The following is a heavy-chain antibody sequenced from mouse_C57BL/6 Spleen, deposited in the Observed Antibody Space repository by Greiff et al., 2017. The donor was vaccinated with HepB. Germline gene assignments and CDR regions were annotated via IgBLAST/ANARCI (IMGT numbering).Heavy chain of an antibody. Sequence: VMLVESGAELVKPGASVKLSCKASGYTFTESTIHRVKQRSGQGLEWIGWFYPGSGSIKYNEKFKDKATLTADKSSSTVYMELSRLTSEDSAVYFCARHEDDYSAWFAYWGQGTLVTVSA. V-gene: IGHV1-62-2*01. J-gene: IGHJ3*01. D-gene: IGHD2-13*01. CDR3: ARHEDDYSAWFAY. CDR1: GYTFTEST. CDR2: FYPGSGSI.